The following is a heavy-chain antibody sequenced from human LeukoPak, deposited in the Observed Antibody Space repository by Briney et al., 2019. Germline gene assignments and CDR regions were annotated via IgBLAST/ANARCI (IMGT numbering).Heavy chain of an antibody. CDR1: GYTFTGYY. V-gene: IGHV1-2*02. CDR3: ARGREKRYCSSTSCSYYYYYMDV. D-gene: IGHD2-2*01. CDR2: INPNSGGT. J-gene: IGHJ6*03. Sequence: ASVKVSCKASGYTFTGYYMHWVRQAPGQGLEWMGWINPNSGGTNYAQKFKGRVTMTRDTSISTAYMELSRLRSDDTAVYYCARGREKRYCSSTSCSYYYYYMDVWGKGTTVTVSS.